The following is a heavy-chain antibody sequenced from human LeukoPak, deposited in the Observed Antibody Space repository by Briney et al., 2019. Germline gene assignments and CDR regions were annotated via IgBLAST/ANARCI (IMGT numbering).Heavy chain of an antibody. CDR2: ILPNTGGT. D-gene: IGHD4-17*01. J-gene: IGHJ4*02. V-gene: IGHV1-2*02. Sequence: ASVKVSCEASGYTFTGYFLHWVRQAPGQGLEWMGWILPNTGGTHYAQKFQGRVTVTRDTSISTAYMEVSRLTSDDTAVYYCARKGEHYGDYDYWGQGTLVTVSS. CDR1: GYTFTGYF. CDR3: ARKGEHYGDYDY.